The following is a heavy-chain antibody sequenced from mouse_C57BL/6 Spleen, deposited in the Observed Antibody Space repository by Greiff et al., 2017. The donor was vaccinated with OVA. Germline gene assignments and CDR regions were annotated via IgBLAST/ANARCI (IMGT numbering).Heavy chain of an antibody. CDR3: ARWGNSYYFDY. D-gene: IGHD2-1*01. CDR2: ISSGSSTI. Sequence: EVNLMESGGGLVKPGGSLKLSCAASGFTFSDYGMHWVRQAPEKGLEWVAYISSGSSTIYYADTVKGRFTISRDNAKNTLFLQMTSLRSEDTAMYYCARWGNSYYFDYWGQGTTLTVSS. J-gene: IGHJ2*01. V-gene: IGHV5-17*01. CDR1: GFTFSDYG.